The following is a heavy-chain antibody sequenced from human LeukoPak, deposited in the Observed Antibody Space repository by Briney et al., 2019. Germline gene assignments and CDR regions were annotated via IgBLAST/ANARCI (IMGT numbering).Heavy chain of an antibody. CDR1: GFTFSSYA. CDR3: AKSAYGSGYYYYGMDV. Sequence: GGSLRLSCAASGFTFSSYAMSWVRQAPGKGLEWVSAISGNGGSTYYADAVKGRFTISRDNSKNTLYLQMNSLRGEDTAVYYCAKSAYGSGYYYYGMDVWGQGTTGTVSS. J-gene: IGHJ6*02. D-gene: IGHD3-10*01. CDR2: ISGNGGST. V-gene: IGHV3-23*01.